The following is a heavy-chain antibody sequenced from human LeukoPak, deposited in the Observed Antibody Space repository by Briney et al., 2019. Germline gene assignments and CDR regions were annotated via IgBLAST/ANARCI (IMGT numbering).Heavy chain of an antibody. CDR3: AREVGATVTPYFDY. CDR2: IYTSGST. CDR1: GGSISSGSYY. Sequence: SETLSLTCTVSGGSISSGSYYWSWIRQPAGKGLEWIGRIYTSGSTNYNPSLKSRVTISVDTSKNQFSLKLSSVTAADTAVYYCAREVGATVTPYFDYWGQGTLVTVSS. J-gene: IGHJ4*02. D-gene: IGHD4-17*01. V-gene: IGHV4-61*02.